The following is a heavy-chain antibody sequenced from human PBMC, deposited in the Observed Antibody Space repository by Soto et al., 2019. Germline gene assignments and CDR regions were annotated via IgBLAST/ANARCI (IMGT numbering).Heavy chain of an antibody. V-gene: IGHV4-30-4*01. J-gene: IGHJ1*01. CDR3: ARESGENWTYEAH. CDR2: IYYSGST. CDR1: GGSISSGDYY. D-gene: IGHD1-7*01. Sequence: PSETLSLTCTVSGGSISSGDYYWSWIHQPPGKGLEWIGYIYYSGSTYYNPSLKSRVTISVDTSKNQFSLNLQSATAADTALYYCARESGENWTYEAHWGQGTLVTVSS.